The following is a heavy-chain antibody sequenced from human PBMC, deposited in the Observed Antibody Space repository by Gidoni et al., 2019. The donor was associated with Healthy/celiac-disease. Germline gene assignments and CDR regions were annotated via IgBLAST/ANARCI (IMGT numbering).Heavy chain of an antibody. CDR1: GYTFTGYY. CDR3: ARESVGATSTLRRDFDI. J-gene: IGHJ3*02. D-gene: IGHD1-26*01. V-gene: IGHV1-2*02. Sequence: QVQLVQSGAEVKKPGASVKVSCKASGYTFTGYYMHWVRQAPGQGLEWVGWINPNSGGTNYAQKFQGRVTMTRDTSISTAYMELSRLRSDDTAVYYCARESVGATSTLRRDFDIWGQGTMVTVSS. CDR2: INPNSGGT.